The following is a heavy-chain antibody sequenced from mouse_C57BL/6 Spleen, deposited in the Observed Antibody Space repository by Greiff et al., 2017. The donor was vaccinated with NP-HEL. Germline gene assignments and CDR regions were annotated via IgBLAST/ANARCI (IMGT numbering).Heavy chain of an antibody. Sequence: VKLMESGPGLVAPSQSLSITCTVSGFSLTSYGVHWVRQPPGKGLEWLVVIWSDGSTTYNSALKSRLSISKDNSKSQVFLKMNSLQTDDTAMYYCARHGPHSSGYVLAYWGQGTLVTVSA. J-gene: IGHJ3*01. CDR3: ARHGPHSSGYVLAY. D-gene: IGHD3-2*02. V-gene: IGHV2-6-1*01. CDR1: GFSLTSYG. CDR2: IWSDGST.